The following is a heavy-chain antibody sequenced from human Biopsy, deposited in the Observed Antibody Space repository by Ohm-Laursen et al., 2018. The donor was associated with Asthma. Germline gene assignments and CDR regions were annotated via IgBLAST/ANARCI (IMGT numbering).Heavy chain of an antibody. Sequence: ASVKVSCKAPGGTFSNFAISWVRQAPGQGLEWMGGHDHEEGGTVNARRFQGRVTMTEDTSTDTAYTELSSLSSDDTAMYYCASDFPKDYVRYNFQFWGQGTLVTVSS. CDR3: ASDFPKDYVRYNFQF. V-gene: IGHV1-24*01. J-gene: IGHJ4*02. D-gene: IGHD4-17*01. CDR1: GGTFSNFA. CDR2: HDHEEGGT.